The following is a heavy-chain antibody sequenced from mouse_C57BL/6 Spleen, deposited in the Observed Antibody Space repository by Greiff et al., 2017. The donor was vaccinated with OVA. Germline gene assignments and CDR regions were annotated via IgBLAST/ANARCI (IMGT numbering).Heavy chain of an antibody. Sequence: VQLQQSGPGLVQPSQSLSITCTVSGFSLTSYGVHWVRQSPGTGLEWLGVIWSGGRTDYNAAFISRLSISKDNSKSQVFFKMNSLQADDTAIYYCARDYYGSSYGAMDYWGQGTSVTVSS. J-gene: IGHJ4*01. CDR1: GFSLTSYG. V-gene: IGHV2-2*01. D-gene: IGHD1-1*01. CDR3: ARDYYGSSYGAMDY. CDR2: IWSGGRT.